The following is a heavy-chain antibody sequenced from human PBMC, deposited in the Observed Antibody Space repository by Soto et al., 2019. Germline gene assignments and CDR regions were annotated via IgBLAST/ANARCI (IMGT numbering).Heavy chain of an antibody. V-gene: IGHV4-39*01. CDR2: TYYIGST. CDR1: GGSISSSSYY. Sequence: PPETLSLTCTVSGGSISSSSYYWGWIRQPPGKGLEFIVITYYIGSTYYNPSLKSRVTISVDTSKNQFSLNLSSVTAADTAVYYCARTTVTTREYYFDYWGQGTLVTFS. J-gene: IGHJ4*02. CDR3: ARTTVTTREYYFDY. D-gene: IGHD4-17*01.